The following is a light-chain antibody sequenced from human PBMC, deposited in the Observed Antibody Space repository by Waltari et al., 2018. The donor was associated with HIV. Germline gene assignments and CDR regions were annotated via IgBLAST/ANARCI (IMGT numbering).Light chain of an antibody. CDR3: QSYDSSLSDSVV. CDR2: TNS. CDR1: SPNIGAGYD. J-gene: IGLJ2*01. V-gene: IGLV1-40*01. Sequence: QSVLTQPPSVSGAPGQRVTISCTGSSPNIGAGYDVHWYQHLPGPAPKLLIYTNSNRPAGVPDRFSGSKSGTSASLAITGLQADDEAHYYCQSYDSSLSDSVVFGGGTTLTVL.